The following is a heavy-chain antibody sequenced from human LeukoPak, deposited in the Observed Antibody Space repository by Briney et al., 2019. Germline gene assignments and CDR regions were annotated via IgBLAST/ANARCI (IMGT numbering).Heavy chain of an antibody. J-gene: IGHJ4*02. CDR3: ARIAAAGTHDY. CDR2: IYYSGGT. D-gene: IGHD6-13*01. CDR1: GGSISSYY. Sequence: SETLSLTCTVSGGSISSYYWSWIRQPPGKGLEWIGYIYYSGGTNYNPSLKSRVTISVDTSKNQFSLKLSSVTAADTAVYYCARIAAAGTHDYWGQGTLVTVSS. V-gene: IGHV4-59*01.